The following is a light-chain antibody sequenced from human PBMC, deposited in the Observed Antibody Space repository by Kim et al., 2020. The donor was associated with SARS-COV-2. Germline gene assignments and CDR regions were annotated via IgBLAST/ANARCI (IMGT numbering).Light chain of an antibody. CDR1: QSVGTY. CDR3: QQRMNWPPLT. CDR2: DAS. V-gene: IGKV3-11*01. J-gene: IGKJ4*01. Sequence: ETVLTQSPATLSLSPGERATLSCRASQSVGTYLAWYQQKPGQAPRLLIYDASNRATGIPARFSGSGSGTDFTLTISSLEPEDFAVYYCQQRMNWPPLTFGGGTKLEIK.